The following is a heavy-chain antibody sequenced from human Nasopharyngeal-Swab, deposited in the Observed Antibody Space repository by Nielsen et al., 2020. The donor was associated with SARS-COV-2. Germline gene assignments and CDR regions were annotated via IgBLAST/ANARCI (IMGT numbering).Heavy chain of an antibody. D-gene: IGHD6-6*01. CDR3: ARFEYSSSNNWFDP. CDR1: GYSFTSYW. CDR2: IDPSDSYT. J-gene: IGHJ5*02. V-gene: IGHV5-10-1*01. Sequence: KVSCKGSGYSFTSYWISWVPQMPGKGLEWMGRIDPSDSYTNYSPSFQGHVTISADKSISTAYLQWSSLKASDTAMYYCARFEYSSSNNWFDPWGQGTLVTVSS.